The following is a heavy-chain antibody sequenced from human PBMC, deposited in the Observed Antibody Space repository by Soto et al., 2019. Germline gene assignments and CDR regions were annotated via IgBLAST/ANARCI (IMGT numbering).Heavy chain of an antibody. Sequence: GGSLRLSCAASGVPFSSYAMSWVRQDPGKGLEWVSAISGSGGSTYYADSVKGRFTISRDNSKNTLYLQMNSLRAEDTAVYYCAKDPPGGDISYFDYWGQGTLVTVSS. D-gene: IGHD3-9*01. CDR2: ISGSGGST. CDR1: GVPFSSYA. CDR3: AKDPPGGDISYFDY. V-gene: IGHV3-23*01. J-gene: IGHJ4*02.